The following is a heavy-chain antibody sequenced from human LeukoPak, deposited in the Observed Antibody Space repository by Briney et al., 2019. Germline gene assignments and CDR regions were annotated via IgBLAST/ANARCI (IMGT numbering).Heavy chain of an antibody. D-gene: IGHD1/OR15-1a*01. J-gene: IGHJ6*03. Sequence: ASVKVSCKASGYTFTSYGISWVRQAPGQGLEWMGWISAYNGNTNYAQKLQGRVTMTTDTSTSTAYMELRSLRSDDTAVYYCARAASQPKGWAGTRYYYYYYMDVWGKGTTVTVSS. CDR2: ISAYNGNT. CDR3: ARAASQPKGWAGTRYYYYYYMDV. CDR1: GYTFTSYG. V-gene: IGHV1-18*01.